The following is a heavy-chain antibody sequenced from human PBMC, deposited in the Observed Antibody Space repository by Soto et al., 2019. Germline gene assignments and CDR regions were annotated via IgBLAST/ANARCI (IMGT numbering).Heavy chain of an antibody. V-gene: IGHV1-3*01. Sequence: ASVKVSCKASGGTFSSHPFSWVRQVPGQGLEWMGWINAGNGSTKYSQKFQGRVTITRDTSASTAYMELSSLRSEDTAVYYCARVPEGIVVVVAAGAFDIWGQGTMVPVSS. D-gene: IGHD2-15*01. CDR2: INAGNGST. CDR3: ARVPEGIVVVVAAGAFDI. J-gene: IGHJ3*02. CDR1: GGTFSSHP.